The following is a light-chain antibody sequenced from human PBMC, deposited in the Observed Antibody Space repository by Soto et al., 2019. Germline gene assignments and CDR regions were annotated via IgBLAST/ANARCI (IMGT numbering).Light chain of an antibody. V-gene: IGKV3-20*01. CDR3: QQYGSSPLT. CDR2: GAT. J-gene: IGKJ4*01. CDR1: QSVSFSY. Sequence: EIVLTQSPGTLSLSPGDRATLSCRASQSVSFSYLAWYQQKAGQAPRLLIYGATSRATGIPDRFSGSESGTDFTLTISSLEPEDCAVYYCQQYGSSPLTFGGGTKVEIK.